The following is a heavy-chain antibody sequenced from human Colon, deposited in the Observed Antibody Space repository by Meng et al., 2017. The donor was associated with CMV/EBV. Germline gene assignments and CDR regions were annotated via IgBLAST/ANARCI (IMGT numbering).Heavy chain of an antibody. CDR3: ARDQPADY. Sequence: GSLRLSCAVSNFSISTGFFWGWIRQPPGKGLEWIGHIYHSGTMYYNPSLKSRITISVDTSKNQFSLKLTSVTAADTAVYYCARDQPADYWGQGTLVTVSS. CDR2: IYHSGTM. CDR1: NFSISTGFF. J-gene: IGHJ4*02. V-gene: IGHV4-38-2*02.